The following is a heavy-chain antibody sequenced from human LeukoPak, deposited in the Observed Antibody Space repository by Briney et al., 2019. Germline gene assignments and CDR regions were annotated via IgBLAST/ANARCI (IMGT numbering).Heavy chain of an antibody. CDR2: IYYSGST. V-gene: IGHV4-59*01. J-gene: IGHJ6*02. D-gene: IGHD1-26*01. Sequence: SETLSLTCTVSGGSISSYYWSWIRQPPGKGLEWIGYIYYSGSTNYNPSFKSRVTISVDTSKNQFSLKLSSVTAADTAVYYCARSASGLDGMDVWGQGTTVTVSS. CDR3: ARSASGLDGMDV. CDR1: GGSISSYY.